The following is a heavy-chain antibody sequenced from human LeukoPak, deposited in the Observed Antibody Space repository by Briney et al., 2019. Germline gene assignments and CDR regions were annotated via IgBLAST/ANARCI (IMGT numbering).Heavy chain of an antibody. Sequence: KPSETLSLTCSVSGGSISSYYWSWIRQPPGKGLEWIGYTYYSGSTNYNPSLKSRVTISVDTSENQLSLKLRSVTAADTAVYYCARAHSSSWYMDYWGQGTLVTVSS. CDR1: GGSISSYY. CDR2: TYYSGST. CDR3: ARAHSSSWYMDY. V-gene: IGHV4-59*01. J-gene: IGHJ4*02. D-gene: IGHD6-13*01.